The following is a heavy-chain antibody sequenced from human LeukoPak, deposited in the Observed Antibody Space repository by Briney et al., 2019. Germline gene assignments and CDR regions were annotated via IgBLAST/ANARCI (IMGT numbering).Heavy chain of an antibody. Sequence: GGSLRLSCAASGFTFSNSALSWVRQAPGKGLEWVSDISGSGGSTYYADSVKGRFTISRDNSKNTLYLQMNSLRAEDTAVYYCAKRIQSAMATGYWGQGTLVIVSS. V-gene: IGHV3-23*01. CDR2: ISGSGGST. CDR1: GFTFSNSA. J-gene: IGHJ4*02. CDR3: AKRIQSAMATGY. D-gene: IGHD5-18*01.